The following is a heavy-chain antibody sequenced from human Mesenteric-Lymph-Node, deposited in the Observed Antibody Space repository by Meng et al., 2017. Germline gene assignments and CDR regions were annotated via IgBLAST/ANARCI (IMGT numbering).Heavy chain of an antibody. V-gene: IGHV3-23*01. CDR1: GFTFSSYG. Sequence: EVQLLESGGGLVQPEGSLRLSCAASGFTFSSYGMSWVRQAPGKGLEWVSAISGSGGSTYYADSVKGRFTISRDNSKNTLYLQMNSLRAEDTAVYYCVSTVTPNFYYFDYWGQGTLVTVSS. CDR2: ISGSGGST. J-gene: IGHJ4*02. D-gene: IGHD4-17*01. CDR3: VSTVTPNFYYFDY.